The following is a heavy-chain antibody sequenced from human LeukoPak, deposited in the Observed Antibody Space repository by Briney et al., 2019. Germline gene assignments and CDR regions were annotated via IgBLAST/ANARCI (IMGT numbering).Heavy chain of an antibody. V-gene: IGHV4-30-2*01. Sequence: SQTLSLTCAVSGGSISSGGYSWSWIRQPPGKGLEWIGYIYHSGSTYYNPSLKSRVTISVDRSKNQFSLKLSSVTAADTAVYYCARWCGSGGSCYFTDAFDIWGQGTMVTVSS. CDR3: ARWCGSGGSCYFTDAFDI. D-gene: IGHD2-15*01. J-gene: IGHJ3*02. CDR1: GGSISSGGYS. CDR2: IYHSGST.